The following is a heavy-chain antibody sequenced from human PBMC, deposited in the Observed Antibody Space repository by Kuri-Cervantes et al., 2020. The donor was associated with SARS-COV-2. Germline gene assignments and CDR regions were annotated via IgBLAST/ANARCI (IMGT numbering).Heavy chain of an antibody. D-gene: IGHD3-16*02. CDR3: ARGPSWGYFWGTYRGGWDSFDI. V-gene: IGHV1-2*04. Sequence: ASVKVSCKASGYTFTGYYMHWVRQAPGQGLEWMGWINPNSGGTNYAQKFKGWVTMTRDTSISTAYMELSRLRSDDTAVYYCARGPSWGYFWGTYRGGWDSFDIWGQGTMVTVSS. J-gene: IGHJ3*02. CDR2: INPNSGGT. CDR1: GYTFTGYY.